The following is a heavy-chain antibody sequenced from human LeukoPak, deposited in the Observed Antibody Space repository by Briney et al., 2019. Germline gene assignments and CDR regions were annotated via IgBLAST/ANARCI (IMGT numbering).Heavy chain of an antibody. V-gene: IGHV1-46*01. CDR1: GYTFTSYF. CDR2: INPSGGST. J-gene: IGHJ6*02. Sequence: ASVKDSCKASGYTFTSYFMHWVRQAPGQGLEWMGIINPSGGSTSYAQKFQGRVTMTRATSTSTVYMELSSLRSEDTAVYYCARVELNYGMDVWGQASKLSVSS. D-gene: IGHD1-7*01. CDR3: ARVELNYGMDV.